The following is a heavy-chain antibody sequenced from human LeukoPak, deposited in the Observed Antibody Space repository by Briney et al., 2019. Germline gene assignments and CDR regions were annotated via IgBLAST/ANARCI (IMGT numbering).Heavy chain of an antibody. V-gene: IGHV4-39*01. D-gene: IGHD6-13*01. Sequence: SETLSLTCTVSGGSISSSSYYWGWIRQPPGKGLEWIGSIYYSGSTYYNPSLKSRVTISVDTSKNQFSLKLSSVTAADTAVYYCARRIGIAALTFDYWGQGTLVTVSS. CDR3: ARRIGIAALTFDY. J-gene: IGHJ4*02. CDR2: IYYSGST. CDR1: GGSISSSSYY.